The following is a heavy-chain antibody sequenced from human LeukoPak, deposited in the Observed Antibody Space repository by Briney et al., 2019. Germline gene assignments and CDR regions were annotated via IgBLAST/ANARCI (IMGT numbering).Heavy chain of an antibody. CDR3: ARGSSGWNSENWFDP. D-gene: IGHD6-19*01. J-gene: IGHJ5*02. Sequence: ASVKVSCKASGYTFTGYYMHWVRQAPGQGLEWMGWINPNSGGTNYAQKFQGWVTMTRDTSISTAYMELSRLRSDDTAVYYCARGSSGWNSENWFDPWGQGTLVTVSS. CDR1: GYTFTGYY. V-gene: IGHV1-2*04. CDR2: INPNSGGT.